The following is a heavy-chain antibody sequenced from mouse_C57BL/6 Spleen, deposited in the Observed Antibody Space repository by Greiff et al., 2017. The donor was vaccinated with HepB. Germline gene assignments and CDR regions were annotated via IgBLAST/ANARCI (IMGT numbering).Heavy chain of an antibody. V-gene: IGHV14-2*01. Sequence: EVQLQESGAELVKPGASVKLSCTASGFNIKDYYMHWVKQRPEQGLEWIGRIDPEDGDTKYAPKFQGKATITADTSSNTAYLQLSSLTSEDTAVFSCAREEGDSYGSSPFDYWGQGTTLTVSS. CDR2: IDPEDGDT. CDR3: AREEGDSYGSSPFDY. CDR1: GFNIKDYY. D-gene: IGHD1-1*01. J-gene: IGHJ2*01.